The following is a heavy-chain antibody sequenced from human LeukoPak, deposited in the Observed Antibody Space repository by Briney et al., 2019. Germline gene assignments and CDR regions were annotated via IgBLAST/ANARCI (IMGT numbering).Heavy chain of an antibody. D-gene: IGHD6-13*01. V-gene: IGHV1-2*06. CDR1: GYTFTAFY. CDR2: TNPNSGGT. Sequence: ASVKVSCKASGYTFTAFYMHWVRQAPGQGLEWMGRTNPNSGGTKYAQKFQGRVTMTTDTSINTAYLELSRLRSDDTAVYYCARGYSSSWLDYWGQGTLVTVSS. J-gene: IGHJ4*02. CDR3: ARGYSSSWLDY.